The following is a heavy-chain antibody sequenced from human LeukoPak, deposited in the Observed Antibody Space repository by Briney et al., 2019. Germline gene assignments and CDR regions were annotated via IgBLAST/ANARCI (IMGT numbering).Heavy chain of an antibody. CDR2: IYYSGST. CDR3: ARARDGHINNWFDP. Sequence: PSEPLSLTCTVSGRSINSYYWSWIRQPPGKGLEWIGYIYYSGSTNYNPSLKSRVTISVDTSKNQFSLKMSSVTAADTAVYYCARARDGHINNWFDPWGQGTLVIVSS. D-gene: IGHD5-24*01. CDR1: GRSINSYY. J-gene: IGHJ5*02. V-gene: IGHV4-59*01.